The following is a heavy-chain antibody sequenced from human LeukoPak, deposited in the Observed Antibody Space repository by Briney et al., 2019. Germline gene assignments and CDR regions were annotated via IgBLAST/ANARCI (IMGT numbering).Heavy chain of an antibody. CDR3: ARVADFWSGYKNWFDP. V-gene: IGHV3-15*01. J-gene: IGHJ5*02. CDR2: IKSKTDGGTT. D-gene: IGHD3-3*01. Sequence: PGGSLRLSCAASGFTFSNAWMSWVRQAPGKGLEWVGRIKSKTDGGTTDYAAPVKGRFTISRDDSKNTLYLQMNSLKTEDTAVYYCARVADFWSGYKNWFDPWGQGTLVTVSS. CDR1: GFTFSNAW.